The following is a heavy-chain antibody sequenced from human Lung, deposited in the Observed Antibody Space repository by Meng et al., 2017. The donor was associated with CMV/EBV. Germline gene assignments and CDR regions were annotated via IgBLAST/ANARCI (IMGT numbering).Heavy chain of an antibody. V-gene: IGHV4-4*02. CDR3: ASFPPPGKQWLVTDY. J-gene: IGHJ4*02. D-gene: IGHD6-19*01. Sequence: QGQLQGPGPGLVKPAGTLPLTCPVSGGSISSSNWWSWVRQPPGKGLEWIGEIYHSGSTNYNPSLKSRVTISVDKSKNQFSLKLSSVTAADTAVYYCASFPPPGKQWLVTDYWGQGTLVTVSS. CDR2: IYHSGST. CDR1: GGSISSSNW.